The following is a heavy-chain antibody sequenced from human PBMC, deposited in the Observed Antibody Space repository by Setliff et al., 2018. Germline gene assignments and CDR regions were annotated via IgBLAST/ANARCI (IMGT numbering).Heavy chain of an antibody. CDR1: GYTFTDYF. J-gene: IGHJ4*02. Sequence: ASVKVSCKTSGYTFTDYFLHWARQAPGQGLEWLGWINPDSGDTNFAQKFQGRVTMTRXXXITTAYMXXXXXXXXETAVYFCARISPSYCSKSGCYAAEGYWGQGTLVTVSS. CDR3: ARISPSYCSKSGCYAAEGY. CDR2: INPDSGDT. V-gene: IGHV1-2*02. D-gene: IGHD2-2*01.